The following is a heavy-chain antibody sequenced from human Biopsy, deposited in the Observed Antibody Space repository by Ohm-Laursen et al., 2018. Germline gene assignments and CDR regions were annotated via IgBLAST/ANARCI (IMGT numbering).Heavy chain of an antibody. CDR1: GDSINGGRYY. CDR2: IYDNGDT. Sequence: SDTLSLTCTVSGDSINGGRYYWYWIRHHPGKGLEWIGYIYDNGDTYYNPPLMSLVGISADTSKNQVSLRLNSVSAADTAVYYCTGVRTFGGVIGGYYFDSWGQGILVTVSS. D-gene: IGHD3-16*02. J-gene: IGHJ4*02. V-gene: IGHV4-31*01. CDR3: TGVRTFGGVIGGYYFDS.